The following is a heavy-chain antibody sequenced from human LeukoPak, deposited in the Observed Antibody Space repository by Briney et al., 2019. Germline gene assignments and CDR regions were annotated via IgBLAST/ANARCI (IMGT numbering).Heavy chain of an antibody. V-gene: IGHV3-30*03. CDR3: ARVSGWAFDY. J-gene: IGHJ4*02. Sequence: GGSLRLSCAGSGFTFSTYGMHWVRQAPGKGLEWVAVVSYDGSSTYYADSVKGRFTISRDNSKNSLYLQMNSLRAEDTAVYYCARVSGWAFDYWGQGTLVTVSS. CDR1: GFTFSTYG. D-gene: IGHD6-19*01. CDR2: VSYDGSST.